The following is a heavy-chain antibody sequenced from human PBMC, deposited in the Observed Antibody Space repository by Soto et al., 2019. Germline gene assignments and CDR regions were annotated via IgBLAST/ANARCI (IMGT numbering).Heavy chain of an antibody. CDR2: ISWDGSGT. CDR1: GSTFDDYT. CDR3: AKDFYYGSGSYTGSGAFDI. J-gene: IGHJ3*02. V-gene: IGHV3-43*01. D-gene: IGHD3-10*01. Sequence: EVQLVESGGVVVQPGGSLRLSCAASGSTFDDYTMHWVRQAPGKGLEWVSLISWDGSGTYYAESVKGRFTISRDNRTNSLYLQMNSLRTEDTALYYCAKDFYYGSGSYTGSGAFDIWGQGTMVTVSS.